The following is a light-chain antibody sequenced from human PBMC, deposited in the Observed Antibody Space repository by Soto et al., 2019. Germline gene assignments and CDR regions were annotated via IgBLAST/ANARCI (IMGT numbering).Light chain of an antibody. V-gene: IGLV4-69*01. CDR2: LNSDGSH. Sequence: QLVLTQSPSASASLGASVKLTCTLSSGHSSYAIAWHQQQPEKGPRYLMKLNSDGSHSKGDGIPDRFSGSSSGAARYLTXXXXXXXXXADYYCQTWGTGIWVFGGGTKLTV. J-gene: IGLJ3*02. CDR1: SGHSSYA. CDR3: QTWGTGIWV.